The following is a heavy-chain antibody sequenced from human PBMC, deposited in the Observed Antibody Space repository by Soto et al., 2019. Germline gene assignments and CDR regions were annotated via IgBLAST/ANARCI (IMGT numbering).Heavy chain of an antibody. D-gene: IGHD3-3*01. CDR2: IYYSGST. Sequence: SETLSLTCTVPGGSISSGGYYWSWIRQHPGKGLEWIGYIYYSGSTYYNPSLKSRVTISVDTSKNQFSLKLSSVTAADTAVYYCARVNLEGYYYGMDVWGQGTTVTVSS. V-gene: IGHV4-31*03. CDR1: GGSISSGGYY. CDR3: ARVNLEGYYYGMDV. J-gene: IGHJ6*02.